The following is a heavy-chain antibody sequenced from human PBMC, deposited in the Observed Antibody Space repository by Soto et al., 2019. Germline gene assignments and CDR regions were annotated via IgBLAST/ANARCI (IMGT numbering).Heavy chain of an antibody. V-gene: IGHV3-7*05. CDR2: IKQDGSEK. Sequence: GGSLRLSCAASGFTFSSSWMTWVRQAPGKGLEWVANIKQDGSEKYYVDSLKGRFTISSDNAKNSLYLLMNSLRAEDTDVYYCARGRGGRYYGSGSYYANWFDPWGQGTLVTVSS. J-gene: IGHJ5*02. D-gene: IGHD3-10*01. CDR3: ARGRGGRYYGSGSYYANWFDP. CDR1: GFTFSSSW.